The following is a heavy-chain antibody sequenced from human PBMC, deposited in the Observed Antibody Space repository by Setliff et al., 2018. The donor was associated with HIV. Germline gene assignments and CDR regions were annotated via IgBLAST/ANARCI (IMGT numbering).Heavy chain of an antibody. V-gene: IGHV4-38-2*02. CDR3: ARAPPGIQNDAFDV. Sequence: PSETLSLTCTVSGDSISSDFYWGWIRQPPGKGLEWIGSIYHSGNTYYMPSLQSRVTISVDMSKNQFSLNLNSVTAADTAVYYCARAPPGIQNDAFDVWGQGTMVTVS. CDR1: GDSISSDFY. CDR2: IYHSGNT. J-gene: IGHJ3*01.